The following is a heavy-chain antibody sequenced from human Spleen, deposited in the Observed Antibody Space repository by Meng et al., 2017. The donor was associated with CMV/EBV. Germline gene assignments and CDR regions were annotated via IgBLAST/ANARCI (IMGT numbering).Heavy chain of an antibody. CDR1: GGSFSRYT. V-gene: IGHV1-69*02. CDR3: ARGGAAAGPNP. CDR2: IVTILGVP. D-gene: IGHD6-13*01. J-gene: IGHJ5*02. Sequence: SRASGGSFSRYTFSWVRQAPGQGLEWMGRIVTILGVPSYAQKFQGRVTITADTSTRTVYMELTGLRSEDTAEYYCARGGAAAGPNPWGQGTLVTVSS.